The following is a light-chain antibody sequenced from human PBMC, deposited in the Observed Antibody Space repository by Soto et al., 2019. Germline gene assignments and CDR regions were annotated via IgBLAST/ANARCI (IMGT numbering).Light chain of an antibody. V-gene: IGKV1-6*01. CDR3: LQDYNYPWT. Sequence: AIQMTQSPSSLSSSVGDRVTITCRASQGVRNDLGWYQQKPGKAPKLLIYAASSLQSGVPSRFSGSGSGTDFTLTISSLQPEDFATYYCLQDYNYPWTFGQGTKVEIK. CDR2: AAS. J-gene: IGKJ1*01. CDR1: QGVRND.